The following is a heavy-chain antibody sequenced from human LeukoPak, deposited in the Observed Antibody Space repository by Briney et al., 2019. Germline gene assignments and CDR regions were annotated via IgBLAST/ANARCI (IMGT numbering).Heavy chain of an antibody. Sequence: KCGGSLRLSCAASGFTFSSYTMNWVRQAPGKGLEWVSSITSSSSYIYYADSVMGRFTISRDNANNSLYLQMNSLRAEDTAVYYCARRRDSGSLQHFDYWGQGTLVTVSS. CDR2: ITSSSSYI. CDR3: ARRRDSGSLQHFDY. D-gene: IGHD1-26*01. CDR1: GFTFSSYT. J-gene: IGHJ4*02. V-gene: IGHV3-21*01.